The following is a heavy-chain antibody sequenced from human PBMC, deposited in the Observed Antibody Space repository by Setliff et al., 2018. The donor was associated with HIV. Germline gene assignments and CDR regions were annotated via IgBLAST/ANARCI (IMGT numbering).Heavy chain of an antibody. CDR1: GDAISSNYY. Sequence: SETLSLTCAVSGDAISSNYYWGWSRQPPGKGLEWIDSSNHSGTTHYSPSLQSRVSISVDTYKNQVSLRLKSVIAADTAVYYCVRQLDTSMVMEWWFDPSGQGTLVTVSS. D-gene: IGHD5-18*01. CDR3: VRQLDTSMVMEWWFDP. CDR2: SNHSGTT. V-gene: IGHV4-38-2*01. J-gene: IGHJ5*02.